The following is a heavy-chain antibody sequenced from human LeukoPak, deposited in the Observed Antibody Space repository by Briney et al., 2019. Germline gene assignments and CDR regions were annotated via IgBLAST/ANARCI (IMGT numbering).Heavy chain of an antibody. D-gene: IGHD6-6*01. J-gene: IGHJ4*02. V-gene: IGHV3-43D*03. CDR1: GFTFDDYA. CDR2: ISWDGGST. CDR3: AKAVKRSSSSGYFDY. Sequence: PGGSLRPSCAASGFTFDDYAMHWVRQAPGKGLEWVSLISWDGGSTYYADSVKGRFTISRDNSKNSLYLQMNSLRAEDTALYYCAKAVKRSSSSGYFDYWGQGTLVTVSS.